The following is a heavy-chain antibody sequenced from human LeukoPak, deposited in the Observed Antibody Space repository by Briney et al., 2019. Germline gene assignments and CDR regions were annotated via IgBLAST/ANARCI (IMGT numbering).Heavy chain of an antibody. V-gene: IGHV1-2*02. CDR2: LNPKSGDT. CDR1: GYTFTDYY. Sequence: ASVKVSCKASGYTFTDYYYIHWVRQAPGQGLEWMGWLNPKSGDTNYAQKFQGRVTVTRDTSISTAYMELSRLRSDDTAVYYCARPSSNDYVWGQGTQVTVSS. D-gene: IGHD3-10*02. J-gene: IGHJ4*02. CDR3: ARPSSNDYV.